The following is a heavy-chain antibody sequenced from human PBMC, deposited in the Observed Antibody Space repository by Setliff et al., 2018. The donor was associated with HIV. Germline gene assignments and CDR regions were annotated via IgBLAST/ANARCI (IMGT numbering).Heavy chain of an antibody. CDR3: TTCTAWYPGIFDY. V-gene: IGHV3-11*04. D-gene: IGHD6-13*01. Sequence: GGSLRLSCAASGFTFSDYYLNWVRQAPGKGLEWISYISSSGSHIYYADSVKGRFIISRDNAKNSLYLQMNSLRGEDTAVYYCTTCTAWYPGIFDYWGQGTLVTVSS. J-gene: IGHJ4*02. CDR2: ISSSGSHI. CDR1: GFTFSDYY.